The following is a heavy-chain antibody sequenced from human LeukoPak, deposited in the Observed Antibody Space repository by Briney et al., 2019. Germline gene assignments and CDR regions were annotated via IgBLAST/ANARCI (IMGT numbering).Heavy chain of an antibody. CDR1: GGSISSGHYY. D-gene: IGHD5-18*01. CDR3: GRTPEGGYIGYFYYYSRDV. J-gene: IGHJ6*03. CDR2: IYYSGST. V-gene: IGHV4-61*01. Sequence: SQTLSLTCTVSGGSISSGHYYWSWIRQPPGKGLEWIGYIYYSGSTNYNPSLKSRVTISVDTSKNQFSLKLRSVTAADTAVYYWGRTPEGGYIGYFYYYSRDVWGKGTTVTIPS.